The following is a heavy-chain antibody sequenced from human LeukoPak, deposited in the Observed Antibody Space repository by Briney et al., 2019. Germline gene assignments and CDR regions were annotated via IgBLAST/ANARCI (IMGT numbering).Heavy chain of an antibody. Sequence: SETLSLTCAVSGYSISSGYYWAWIRQPPGEGLEWVGSIFHSGTYYNPSLKSRVSISMDTSENQFSLSLSSVTAADTAVYYCARDDYSNYGHSWGQGKLVTVSS. V-gene: IGHV4-38-2*02. CDR3: ARDDYSNYGHS. CDR2: IFHSGT. D-gene: IGHD4-11*01. CDR1: GYSISSGYY. J-gene: IGHJ4*02.